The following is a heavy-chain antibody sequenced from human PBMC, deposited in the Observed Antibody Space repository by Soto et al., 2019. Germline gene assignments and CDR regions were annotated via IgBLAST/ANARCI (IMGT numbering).Heavy chain of an antibody. CDR3: ASRWELSDAFDI. Sequence: GESLKISCNGSGYSFTIYWIGWVRQMPGKGLEWMGIIYPGDSDTRYSPSLQGQVTISADKSISTAYLQWSSLKASDTAMYYCASRWELSDAFDIWGQGTMVTVSS. J-gene: IGHJ3*02. CDR1: GYSFTIYW. CDR2: IYPGDSDT. V-gene: IGHV5-51*01. D-gene: IGHD1-26*01.